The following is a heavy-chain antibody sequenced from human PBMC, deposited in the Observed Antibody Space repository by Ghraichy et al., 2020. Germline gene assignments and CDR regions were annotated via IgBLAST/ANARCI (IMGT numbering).Heavy chain of an antibody. J-gene: IGHJ3*02. CDR3: AKYSGSYLSAFDI. D-gene: IGHD1-26*01. Sequence: GESLNISCAASGFTFSSYSMNWVRQAPGKGLEWVSYISSSSSTIYYADSVKGRFTISRDNAKNSLYLQMNSLRDEDTAVYYCAKYSGSYLSAFDIWGQGTMVTVSS. CDR1: GFTFSSYS. V-gene: IGHV3-48*02. CDR2: ISSSSSTI.